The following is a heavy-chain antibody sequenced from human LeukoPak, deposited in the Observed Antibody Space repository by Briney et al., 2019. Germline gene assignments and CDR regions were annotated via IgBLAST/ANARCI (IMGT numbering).Heavy chain of an antibody. J-gene: IGHJ4*02. Sequence: SVKVSCKASGGTFSSYAISWVRQAPGQGLEWMGGIIPIFGTANYAQKLQGRVTITADESTSTAYMELSSLRSEDTAVYYCARGMGAKKDITMIVVAYFDYWGQGTLVTVSS. D-gene: IGHD3-22*01. V-gene: IGHV1-69*13. CDR1: GGTFSSYA. CDR2: IIPIFGTA. CDR3: ARGMGAKKDITMIVVAYFDY.